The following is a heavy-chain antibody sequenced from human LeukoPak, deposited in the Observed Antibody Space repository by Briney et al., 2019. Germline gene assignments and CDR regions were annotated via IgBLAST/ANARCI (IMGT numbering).Heavy chain of an antibody. CDR1: GFIFSSYA. V-gene: IGHV3-23*01. CDR3: AKGQLKFDY. Sequence: GGSLRLSCAASGFIFSSYAMSWVRQAPGKGLEWVSGISGSGGNTNYADSVKGRFTISRDNSKNTLYLQTNSLRAEDTAVYYCAKGQLKFDYWGQGALVTVSS. CDR2: ISGSGGNT. D-gene: IGHD1-1*01. J-gene: IGHJ4*02.